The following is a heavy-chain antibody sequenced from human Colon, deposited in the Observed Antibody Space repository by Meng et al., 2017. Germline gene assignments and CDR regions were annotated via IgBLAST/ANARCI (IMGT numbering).Heavy chain of an antibody. Sequence: VQPQDTGPGAVQPSETLSLTCSVSGGSISTYYWSWIRQPPGKGLEWIGNNYYSGSTNYNPSLASRVTISVDSSKNQFSLKLSSVTAADTAVYYCARHQNGGTYPLDYWGQGTLVTVSS. D-gene: IGHD3-16*02. CDR3: ARHQNGGTYPLDY. CDR1: GGSISTYY. V-gene: IGHV4-59*08. CDR2: NYYSGST. J-gene: IGHJ4*02.